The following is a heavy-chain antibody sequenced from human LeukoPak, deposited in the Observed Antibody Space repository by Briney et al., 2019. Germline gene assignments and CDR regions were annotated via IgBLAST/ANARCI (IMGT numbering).Heavy chain of an antibody. CDR1: GSTFSSYA. CDR3: ARDRRRIAAAGYYMDV. Sequence: TGGSLRLSCAASGSTFSSYAMNWVRQAPGKGLEWVSSITGSSSYIHYADSVKGRFTISRDNAKNSLYLQMNSLRAEDTAVYYCARDRRRIAAAGYYMDVWGKGTTVTVSS. J-gene: IGHJ6*03. CDR2: ITGSSSYI. V-gene: IGHV3-21*01. D-gene: IGHD6-13*01.